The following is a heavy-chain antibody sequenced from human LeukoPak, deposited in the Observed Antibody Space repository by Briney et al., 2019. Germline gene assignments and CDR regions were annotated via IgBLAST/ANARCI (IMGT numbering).Heavy chain of an antibody. CDR3: ARDRRSLGGYYYYAMDV. CDR1: GYTFTGYY. D-gene: IGHD3-3*01. CDR2: INPNSGGT. V-gene: IGHV1-2*02. Sequence: ASVKVSCKASGYTFTGYYMHWVRQAPGQGLEWMGWINPNSGGTNYAQDFHGRVSMARDTSISTAYMELRSLRSDDTAVYYCARDRRSLGGYYYYAMDVWGQGTTVTVSS. J-gene: IGHJ6*02.